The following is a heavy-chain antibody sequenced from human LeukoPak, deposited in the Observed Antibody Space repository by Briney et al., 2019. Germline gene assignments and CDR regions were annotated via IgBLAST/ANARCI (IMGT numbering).Heavy chain of an antibody. D-gene: IGHD6-13*01. CDR1: GFALSNFW. CDR3: ARDRGLAAAGTVGWFDP. Sequence: GSLRLSCAASGFALSNFWMTWVRQAPGKGLQRVASIKEDGSEKHYVDSVRGRFAISRDNAKNSLYLQMNSLRVEDTAAYYCARDRGLAAAGTVGWFDPWGQGTLVTVSS. V-gene: IGHV3-7*01. J-gene: IGHJ5*02. CDR2: IKEDGSEK.